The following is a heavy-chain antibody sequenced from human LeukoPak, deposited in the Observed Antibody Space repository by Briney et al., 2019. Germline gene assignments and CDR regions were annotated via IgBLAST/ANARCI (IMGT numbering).Heavy chain of an antibody. J-gene: IGHJ4*02. D-gene: IGHD1-26*01. V-gene: IGHV4-39*07. Sequence: SETLSLTCTVSGGSIRSSYYYWGWIRQPPGKGLEWIGEINHSGSTNYNPSLKSRVTISVDTSKNQFSLKLSSVTAADTAVYYCARGRGSYYVWGQGTLVTVSS. CDR1: GGSIRSSYYY. CDR3: ARGRGSYYV. CDR2: INHSGST.